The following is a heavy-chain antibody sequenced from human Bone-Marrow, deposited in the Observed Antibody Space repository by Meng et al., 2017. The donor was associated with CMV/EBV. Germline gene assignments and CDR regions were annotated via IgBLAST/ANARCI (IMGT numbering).Heavy chain of an antibody. V-gene: IGHV1-46*01. Sequence: ASVKVSCKASGYTFTSYYTHWVRQAPGQGLEWMGVINPSGDTTTYAQKFQGRVTMTRDTSTSTVYMELSSLRSEDSAVYHCASDGSGSYYYYYGMDVWGQGTTVTVSS. CDR3: ASDGSGSYYYYYGMDV. CDR2: INPSGDTT. CDR1: GYTFTSYY. J-gene: IGHJ6*02. D-gene: IGHD3-10*01.